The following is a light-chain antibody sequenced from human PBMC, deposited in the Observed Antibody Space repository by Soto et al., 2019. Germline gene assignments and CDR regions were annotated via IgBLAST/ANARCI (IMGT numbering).Light chain of an antibody. CDR2: EVR. V-gene: IGLV2-14*01. CDR1: NRDVGSYNL. J-gene: IGLJ3*02. Sequence: QSALTQPASVSGSPGQSSTIACTGTNRDVGSYNLVSWYQQRPGEAPKLIISEVRNRPSGISYRFTGSKSGNTASLTISGLQAEDEADDYCSSYTTTSTLVFGGGTKVTVL. CDR3: SSYTTTSTLV.